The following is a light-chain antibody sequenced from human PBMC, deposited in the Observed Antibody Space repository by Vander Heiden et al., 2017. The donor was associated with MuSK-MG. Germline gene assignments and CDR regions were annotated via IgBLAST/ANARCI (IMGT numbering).Light chain of an antibody. CDR3: QQYDNLPMYT. V-gene: IGKV1-33*01. CDR1: QDIGNY. CDR2: DAS. Sequence: DIQMTQSPSSLSASVGDRVTITCQASQDIGNYLSWYQQKPGKAPKLLIYDASDLQTGVPSRFSGSGSGTDFTFTISSLQPEDIATYYCQQYDNLPMYTFGQGTKLELK. J-gene: IGKJ2*01.